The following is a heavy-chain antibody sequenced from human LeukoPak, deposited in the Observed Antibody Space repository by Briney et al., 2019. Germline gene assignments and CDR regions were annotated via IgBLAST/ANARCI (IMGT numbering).Heavy chain of an antibody. J-gene: IGHJ4*02. CDR2: ISYDGSNK. CDR3: AKDNRMVRGVISSFDY. CDR1: GFTFSSYA. Sequence: PGRSLRLSCAASGFTFSSYAMHWVRQAPGKGLEWVAVISYDGSNKYYADSVKGRFTISRDNSKNTLYLQMNSPRAEDTAVYYCAKDNRMVRGVISSFDYWGQGTLVTVSS. V-gene: IGHV3-30*04. D-gene: IGHD3-10*01.